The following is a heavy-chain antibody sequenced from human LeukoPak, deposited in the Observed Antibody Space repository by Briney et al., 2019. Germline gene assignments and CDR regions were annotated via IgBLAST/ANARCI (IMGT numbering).Heavy chain of an antibody. CDR2: IYHSGST. J-gene: IGHJ4*02. CDR1: GYSISSGYY. Sequence: SETLSLTCTVSGYSISSGYYWGWIRQPPGKGLEWIGSIYHSGSTYYNPSLKSRVTISVDTSKNQFSLKLSSVTAADTAVYYCARSQPNDYVDYWGQGTLVTVSS. CDR3: ARSQPNDYVDY. V-gene: IGHV4-38-2*02. D-gene: IGHD2-8*01.